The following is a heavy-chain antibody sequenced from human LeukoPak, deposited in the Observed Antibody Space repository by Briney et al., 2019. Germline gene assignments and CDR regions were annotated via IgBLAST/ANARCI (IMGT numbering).Heavy chain of an antibody. D-gene: IGHD3-22*01. Sequence: SETLSLTCTVSGGSISSSSYYWGWIRQPPGKGLEWIGSIYYSGSTYYNPSLKSRFTISVDTSKNQFSLKESSVTAADTAVYYCARGNFDYYDSSGYYFDYWGQGTLVTVSS. CDR3: ARGNFDYYDSSGYYFDY. V-gene: IGHV4-39*07. J-gene: IGHJ4*02. CDR2: IYYSGST. CDR1: GGSISSSSYY.